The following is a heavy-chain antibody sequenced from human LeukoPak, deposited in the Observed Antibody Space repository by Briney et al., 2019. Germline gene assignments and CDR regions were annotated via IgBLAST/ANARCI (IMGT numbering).Heavy chain of an antibody. D-gene: IGHD5-24*01. V-gene: IGHV3-23*01. CDR1: GFTFSSYG. CDR3: AKDDRWLQFCC. Sequence: PGGSLRLSCAASGFTFSSYGMHWVRQAPGKGLEWVSGIIPSGHTTYYADSVRGRFTIPRDNSRNTVYLQMNSLRAEDTAVYYCAKDDRWLQFCCWGQGTLVTVSA. CDR2: IIPSGHTT. J-gene: IGHJ4*02.